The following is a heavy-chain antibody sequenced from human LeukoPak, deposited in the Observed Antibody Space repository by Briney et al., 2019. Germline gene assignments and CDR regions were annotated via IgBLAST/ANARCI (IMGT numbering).Heavy chain of an antibody. CDR3: ARHIEGEGLDY. J-gene: IGHJ4*02. V-gene: IGHV4-59*08. Sequence: SETLSLTCTVSGGSSSTYYWSWIRQPPRKGLEWIGYISYSGNSHYNPSLKSRVTISVDSSKTQFSLKLTSVTAADTAFYCCARHIEGEGLDYWGQGTLVTVSS. D-gene: IGHD3-16*01. CDR1: GGSSSTYY. CDR2: ISYSGNS.